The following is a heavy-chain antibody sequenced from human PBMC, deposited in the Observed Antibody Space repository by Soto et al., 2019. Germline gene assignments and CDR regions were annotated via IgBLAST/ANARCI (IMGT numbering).Heavy chain of an antibody. CDR1: GFAFGTSW. J-gene: IGHJ5*02. D-gene: IGHD3-10*01. V-gene: IGHV3-7*01. Sequence: PGGSLRLSCAASGFAFGTSWIIFFRHTPLKLLEWVANIKPDGSEVYYVESLKGRFTISRDNAKSSLYLQMNSLRVEDTAVYYCARDDGVRSVDRCGQGTLVTVSS. CDR3: ARDDGVRSVDR. CDR2: IKPDGSEV.